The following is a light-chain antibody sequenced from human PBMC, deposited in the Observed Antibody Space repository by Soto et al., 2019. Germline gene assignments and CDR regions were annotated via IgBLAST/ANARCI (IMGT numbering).Light chain of an antibody. V-gene: IGKV3-15*01. J-gene: IGKJ1*01. CDR3: QQYNNWWT. Sequence: EIVLTHSPGTLSLSPWEIATLSCRASQSVDSNLAWYQQKPGQAPRLLIYGASTRATGISARFSGSGSGTEFTLTISSLQSEDFGVYYCQQYNNWWTFGQGTKVDIK. CDR1: QSVDSN. CDR2: GAS.